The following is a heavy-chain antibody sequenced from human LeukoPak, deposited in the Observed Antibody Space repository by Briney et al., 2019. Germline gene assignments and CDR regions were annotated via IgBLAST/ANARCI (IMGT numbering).Heavy chain of an antibody. CDR3: ATPQGVVPVASRPYGMDV. CDR2: IIPILGIA. Sequence: ASVKVSCKASGGTFSSYAISWVRQAPGQGLEWMGRIIPILGIANYAQKFQGRVTITADKSTSTAYMELSSLRSEDTAVYYCATPQGVVPVASRPYGMDVWGQGTTVTVSS. V-gene: IGHV1-69*04. J-gene: IGHJ6*02. D-gene: IGHD2-2*01. CDR1: GGTFSSYA.